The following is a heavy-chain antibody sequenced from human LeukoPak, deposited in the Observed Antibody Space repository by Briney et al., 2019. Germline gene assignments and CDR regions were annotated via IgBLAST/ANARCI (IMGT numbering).Heavy chain of an antibody. CDR3: GRRVCNSFPLDF. V-gene: IGHV3-66*04. J-gene: IGHJ4*02. CDR1: GFTLTTNN. D-gene: IGHD2-21*01. CDR2: SLASGLV. Sequence: GRPLRLSCVRSGFTLTTNNMYWVRQAAGKGLECVSSSLASGLVHYSDSVRNRFIISRDTSTNTLYLKMSSLSAEDTAVYYCGRRVCNSFPLDFWGQGTLVTVSS.